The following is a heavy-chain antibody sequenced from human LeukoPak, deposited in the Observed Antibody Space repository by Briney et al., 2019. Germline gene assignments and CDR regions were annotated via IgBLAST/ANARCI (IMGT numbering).Heavy chain of an antibody. J-gene: IGHJ6*02. Sequence: TSETLSLTCTVSVGSISSYYWSWIRQPPGKGLEWIGYIYYNGSTNYNPSLKSRVTISVDTSKNQFCLKLSSVTAADTAVDYCARGIYSGYGRDVWGQGTTVTVSS. CDR2: IYYNGST. D-gene: IGHD5-12*01. V-gene: IGHV4-59*01. CDR3: ARGIYSGYGRDV. CDR1: VGSISSYY.